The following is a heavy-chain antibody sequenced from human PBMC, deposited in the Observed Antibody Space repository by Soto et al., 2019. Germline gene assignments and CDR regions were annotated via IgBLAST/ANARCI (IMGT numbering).Heavy chain of an antibody. V-gene: IGHV3-33*01. CDR2: IWYDGSNK. CDR3: ARVFFAYDLSPYYAFDI. D-gene: IGHD5-12*01. J-gene: IGHJ3*02. CDR1: GFTFSSYG. Sequence: QVQLVESGGGVVQPGRSLRLSCAASGFTFSSYGMHWVRQAPGKGLEWVAVIWYDGSNKYYADSVKGRFTISRDNSKNTLYLQRNSRRAEDTSVYYGARVFFAYDLSPYYAFDIWGQGTMVTVSS.